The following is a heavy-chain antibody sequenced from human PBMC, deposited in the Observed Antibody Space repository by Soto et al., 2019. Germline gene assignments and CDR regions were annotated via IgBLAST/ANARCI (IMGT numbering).Heavy chain of an antibody. CDR1: GFTFSGYS. CDR3: AREDILGARSFDY. V-gene: IGHV3-48*02. CDR2: ISSGSKTI. D-gene: IGHD1-26*01. Sequence: HPGGSLRLSCAASGFTFSGYSVNWVRQAPGKGLEWVSYISSGSKTIYYAESVKGRFTVSRDNARNSQYLQMNSLRDEDTAVYYCAREDILGARSFDYWGQGTLVTVS. J-gene: IGHJ4*02.